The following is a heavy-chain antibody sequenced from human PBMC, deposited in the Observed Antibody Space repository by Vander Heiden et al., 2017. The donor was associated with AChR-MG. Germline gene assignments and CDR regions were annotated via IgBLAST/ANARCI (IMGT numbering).Heavy chain of an antibody. J-gene: IGHJ4*02. CDR3: ARGFHSGAWLIDY. V-gene: IGHV3-48*02. Sequence: DVQLVEAGGGLVQPGGSLRLSCAASGFTFVGHSMNWVRQAPGKRLEWIAFINGDGSSTNYADSVKGRFTISRDNAKNSLYLQINSLRDDDTAVYFCARGFHSGAWLIDYWGQGTLVTVSS. CDR2: INGDGSST. CDR1: GFTFVGHS. D-gene: IGHD6-19*01.